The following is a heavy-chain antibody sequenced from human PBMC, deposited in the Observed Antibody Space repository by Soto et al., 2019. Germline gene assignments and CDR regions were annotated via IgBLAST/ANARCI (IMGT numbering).Heavy chain of an antibody. J-gene: IGHJ4*02. CDR1: GYTFTDNS. CDR2: MDAGHDNM. Sequence: QVQLVQSGDEVKKPGASVRVSCKASGYTFTDNSLHWVRQAPGQGLEWMAWMDAGHDNMKYSQKFQGRIAITWDTPASTAYMDLTSLTSEDTAVYYCSRDKWLTMYSFDHWGQGTLVAVSS. CDR3: SRDKWLTMYSFDH. V-gene: IGHV1-3*01. D-gene: IGHD3-10*02.